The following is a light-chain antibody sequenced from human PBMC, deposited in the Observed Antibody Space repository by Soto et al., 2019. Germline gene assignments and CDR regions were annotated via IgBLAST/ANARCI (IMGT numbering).Light chain of an antibody. J-gene: IGLJ1*01. Sequence: QSVVTHPASVSGSAGQSITISCTGTSSDVGAYNLVSWYQHHPDKAPKLMISEVSNRPSGVSDRFSGSKSGNTASLTMSGLAHEDEADYYCASLTTTNFGFGTGTKGTVL. CDR1: SSDVGAYNL. V-gene: IGLV2-14*01. CDR2: EVS. CDR3: ASLTTTNFG.